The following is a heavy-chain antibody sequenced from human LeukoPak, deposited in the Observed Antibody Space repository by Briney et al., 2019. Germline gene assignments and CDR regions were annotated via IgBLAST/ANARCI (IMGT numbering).Heavy chain of an antibody. J-gene: IGHJ4*02. CDR3: ASAGSSSWWTQYYFDY. CDR2: ISYDGSNK. D-gene: IGHD6-13*01. CDR1: GFTFSSNA. Sequence: PGRSLRLSCAASGFTFSSNAMHWVRQAPGKGLEWVAVISYDGSNKYYADSVKGRFTISRDNSKNTLYLQMNSLRAEDTAVYYCASAGSSSWWTQYYFDYWGQGTLVTVSS. V-gene: IGHV3-30-3*01.